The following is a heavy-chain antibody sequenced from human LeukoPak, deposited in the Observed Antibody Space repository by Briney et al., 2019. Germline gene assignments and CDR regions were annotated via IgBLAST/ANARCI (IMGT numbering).Heavy chain of an antibody. J-gene: IGHJ4*02. Sequence: GGSLRLSCAASGFTFSSYAMSWVRQAPGKGLEWVSAISGSGGSTYYADSVKGRFTISRDNSKNTLYLQMNSLRAEDTAVYYCAKRVVVVPAAISVSYFDYWGQGTLVTVSS. CDR3: AKRVVVVPAAISVSYFDY. CDR2: ISGSGGST. CDR1: GFTFSSYA. D-gene: IGHD2-2*02. V-gene: IGHV3-23*01.